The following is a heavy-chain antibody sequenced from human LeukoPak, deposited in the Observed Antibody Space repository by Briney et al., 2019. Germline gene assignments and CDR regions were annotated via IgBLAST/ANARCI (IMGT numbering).Heavy chain of an antibody. CDR2: IYYSGST. D-gene: IGHD1-26*01. CDR1: GGSISSYY. Sequence: PSETLSLTCTVSGGSISSYYWSWIRQPPGKGLEWIGYIYYSGSTNYNPSLKSRVTISVDTSKNQFSLKLSSVTAADTAVYYCAKDPSGRWSGSYVDYWGQGTLVTVSS. V-gene: IGHV4-59*01. CDR3: AKDPSGRWSGSYVDY. J-gene: IGHJ4*02.